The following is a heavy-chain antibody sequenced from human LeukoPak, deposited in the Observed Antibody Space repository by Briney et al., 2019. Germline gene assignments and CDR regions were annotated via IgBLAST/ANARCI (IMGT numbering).Heavy chain of an antibody. J-gene: IGHJ4*02. CDR2: INSDGSST. CDR3: ARGTPGYSSSWNDY. CDR1: GFTFSSYW. D-gene: IGHD6-13*01. V-gene: IGHV3-74*01. Sequence: GGSLRLSCAASGFTFSSYWMHWVRQAPGKGLVWVPRINSDGSSTSYADSVKGRFTISRDNAKNTLYLQMNSLRAEDTAVYYCARGTPGYSSSWNDYWGQGTLVTVSS.